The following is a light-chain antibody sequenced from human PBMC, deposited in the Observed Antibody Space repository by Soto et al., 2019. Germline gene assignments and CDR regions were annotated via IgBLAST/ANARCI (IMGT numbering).Light chain of an antibody. CDR3: QQYYSFPVT. V-gene: IGKV4-1*01. CDR2: WAS. Sequence: DIVMTQSPDSLAVSLGERATINCKSSQSVLYSSNNKNYLGWYQQKSGQPPKLLIYWASTRESGVPDRFSGSGSGTDFTLTISSLQAEDVAVYYCQQYYSFPVTVGGGTKVEIK. CDR1: QSVLYSSNNKNY. J-gene: IGKJ4*01.